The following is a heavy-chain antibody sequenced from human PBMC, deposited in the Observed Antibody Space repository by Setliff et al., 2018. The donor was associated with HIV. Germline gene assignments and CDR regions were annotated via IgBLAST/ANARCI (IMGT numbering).Heavy chain of an antibody. CDR3: ATSPAAATPRYFDF. J-gene: IGHJ4*02. V-gene: IGHV3-23*01. Sequence: RLSCAASGFAFSSHAMNWVRQAPGKGLEWVSAISGSGVSTYSADSVKGRFTISRDNSKNTLYLQLTSLRAEDTAVYYCATSPAAATPRYFDFWGQGTLVTVSS. CDR1: GFAFSSHA. D-gene: IGHD6-25*01. CDR2: ISGSGVST.